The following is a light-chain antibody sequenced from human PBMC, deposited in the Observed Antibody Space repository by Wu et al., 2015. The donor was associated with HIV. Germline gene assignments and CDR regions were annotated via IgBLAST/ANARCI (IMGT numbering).Light chain of an antibody. CDR1: QGISKS. CDR3: QQSYTLPLER. J-gene: IGKJ4*01. Sequence: DIQMTQSPSSLSASVGDRVTITCRASQGISKSLAWYQQKPGKAPKLLLYATSRLESGVPSRFSGSGSVTDFTLTISSLQPEDFATYYCQQSYTLPLERFGGGTKVEIK. CDR2: ATS. V-gene: IGKV1-NL1*01.